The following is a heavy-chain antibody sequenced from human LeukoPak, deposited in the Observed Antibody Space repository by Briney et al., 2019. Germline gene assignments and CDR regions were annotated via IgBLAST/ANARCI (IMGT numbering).Heavy chain of an antibody. J-gene: IGHJ3*02. CDR1: GGSISSSSYY. D-gene: IGHD6-6*01. CDR3: ARGPLRSIAARPDAFDI. V-gene: IGHV4-39*07. Sequence: PSETLSLTCTVSGGSISSSSYYWGWIRQPPGKGLEWIGSIYYSGSTYYNPSLKSRVTISVDTSKNQFSLKLSSVTAADTAVYYCARGPLRSIAARPDAFDIWGQGTMVTVSS. CDR2: IYYSGST.